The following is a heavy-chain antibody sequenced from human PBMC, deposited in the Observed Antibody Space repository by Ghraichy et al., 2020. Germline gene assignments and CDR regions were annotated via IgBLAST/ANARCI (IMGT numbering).Heavy chain of an antibody. V-gene: IGHV1-24*01. J-gene: IGHJ6*02. Sequence: ASVKVSCKVSGYTLTELSMHWVRQAPGKGLEWMGGFDPEDGETIYAQKFQGRVTMTEDTSTDTAYMELSSLRSEDTAVYYCAILVAGVVPAYYGMDVWGQGTTVTVSS. CDR1: GYTLTELS. CDR2: FDPEDGET. CDR3: AILVAGVVPAYYGMDV. D-gene: IGHD2-2*01.